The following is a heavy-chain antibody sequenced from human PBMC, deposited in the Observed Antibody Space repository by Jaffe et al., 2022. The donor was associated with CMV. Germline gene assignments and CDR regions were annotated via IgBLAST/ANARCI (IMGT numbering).Heavy chain of an antibody. CDR3: AKDNDCSSTSCYRAFDI. J-gene: IGHJ3*02. CDR2: ISWNSGSI. V-gene: IGHV3-9*01. CDR1: GFTFDDYA. D-gene: IGHD2-2*01. Sequence: EVQLVESGGGLVQPGRSLRLSCAASGFTFDDYAMHWVRQAPGKGLEWVSGISWNSGSIGYADSVKGRFTISRDNAKNSLYLQMNSLRAEDTALYYCAKDNDCSSTSCYRAFDIWGQGTMVTVSS.